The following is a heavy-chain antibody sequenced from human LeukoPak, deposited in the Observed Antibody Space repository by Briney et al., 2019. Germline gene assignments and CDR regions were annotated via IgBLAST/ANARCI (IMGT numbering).Heavy chain of an antibody. CDR2: ISRSGGST. D-gene: IGHD3-10*01. Sequence: PSGGSLRLSCAASGFTFSSYAMSWVRQAPGKGLEWVAAISRSGGSTYYADSVKGRFTISRDNSKNTLYLQMNSLRAEDTAVYYCAKDRVMVRGVNYYFDYWGQGTLVTVSS. CDR3: AKDRVMVRGVNYYFDY. V-gene: IGHV3-23*01. CDR1: GFTFSSYA. J-gene: IGHJ4*02.